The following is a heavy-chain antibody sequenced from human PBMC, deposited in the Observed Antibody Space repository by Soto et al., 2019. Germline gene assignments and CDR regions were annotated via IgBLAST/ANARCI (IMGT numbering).Heavy chain of an antibody. D-gene: IGHD6-13*01. V-gene: IGHV3-33*01. Sequence: GGSLRLSCAASGFTFSSYGMHWVRQAPGKGLEWVAVIWYDGSNKYYADSVKGRFTISRDNSKNTLYLQMNSLRAEDTAVYYCARGARRGFVAAARGAFDIWGQGTMVTVSS. CDR3: ARGARRGFVAAARGAFDI. J-gene: IGHJ3*02. CDR1: GFTFSSYG. CDR2: IWYDGSNK.